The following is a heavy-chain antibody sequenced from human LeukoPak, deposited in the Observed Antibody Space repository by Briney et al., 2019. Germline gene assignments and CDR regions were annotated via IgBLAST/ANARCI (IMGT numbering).Heavy chain of an antibody. Sequence: ASVKVSCKASGYTFTNYYIHWVRQAPRQGLEWVGLINPNGGSTGYAQRFQGRVTVTTDTSTSTVYMELNSLGSEDTAVYYCARAMNSWFLLDLDYWGQGTLVTVSS. CDR2: INPNGGST. V-gene: IGHV1-46*01. CDR3: ARAMNSWFLLDLDY. CDR1: GYTFTNYY. J-gene: IGHJ4*02. D-gene: IGHD3-22*01.